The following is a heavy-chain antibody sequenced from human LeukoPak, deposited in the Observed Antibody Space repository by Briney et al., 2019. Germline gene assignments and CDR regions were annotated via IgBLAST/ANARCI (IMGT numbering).Heavy chain of an antibody. J-gene: IGHJ3*02. Sequence: GGSLRLSCAASGFIFSSFSLNWVRQAPGKGLEWVSTFSGSGGSKYYADSVKGRFTISRDNSKNTLYLQMNSLRVEDTAVYYCARLRSDTAMPNDAFDIWGQGTMVTVSS. CDR2: FSGSGGSK. V-gene: IGHV3-23*01. D-gene: IGHD5-18*01. CDR1: GFIFSSFS. CDR3: ARLRSDTAMPNDAFDI.